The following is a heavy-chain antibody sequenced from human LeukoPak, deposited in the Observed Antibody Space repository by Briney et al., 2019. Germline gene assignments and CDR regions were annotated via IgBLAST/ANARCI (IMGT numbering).Heavy chain of an antibody. D-gene: IGHD3-22*01. CDR2: ISSGGGTA. J-gene: IGHJ4*02. V-gene: IGHV3-23*01. Sequence: PGGSLRLSCAASGFTFSSHAMSWVRQAPGKGLEWVSRISSGGGTADYTDSVKGRFTISRDTSKNTLYLQMNSLRAEDTAVYYCAKANYDSRRGYFDYWGQGTLVTVSS. CDR1: GFTFSSHA. CDR3: AKANYDSRRGYFDY.